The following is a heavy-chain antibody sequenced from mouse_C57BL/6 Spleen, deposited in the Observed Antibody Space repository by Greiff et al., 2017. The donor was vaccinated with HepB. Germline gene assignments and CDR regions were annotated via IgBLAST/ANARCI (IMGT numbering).Heavy chain of an antibody. J-gene: IGHJ4*01. D-gene: IGHD2-1*01. CDR3: TRWGGNYDAMDY. CDR1: GYTFTDYE. CDR2: IDPETGGT. V-gene: IGHV1-15*01. Sequence: QVQLQQSGAELVRPGASVTLSCKASGYTFTDYEMHWVKQTPVHGLEWIGAIDPETGGTAYNQKFKGKAIVTADKSSSTAYMELRSLTSEDSAVYYCTRWGGNYDAMDYWGQGTSVTVSS.